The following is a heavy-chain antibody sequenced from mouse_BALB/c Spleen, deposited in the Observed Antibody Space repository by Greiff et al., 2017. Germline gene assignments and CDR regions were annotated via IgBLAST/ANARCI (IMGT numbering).Heavy chain of an antibody. V-gene: IGHV14-3*02. J-gene: IGHJ3*01. CDR2: IDPANGNT. CDR3: ARGYGSSYTFLAY. Sequence: VQLKESGAELVKPGASVKLSCTASGFNIKDTYMHWVKQRPEQGLEWIGRIDPANGNTKYDPKFQGKATITADTSSNTAYLQLSSLTSEDTAVYYCARGYGSSYTFLAYWGQGTLVTVSA. D-gene: IGHD1-1*01. CDR1: GFNIKDTY.